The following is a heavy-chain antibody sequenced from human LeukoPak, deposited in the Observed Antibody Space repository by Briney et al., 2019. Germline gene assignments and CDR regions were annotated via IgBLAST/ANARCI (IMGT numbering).Heavy chain of an antibody. Sequence: GGSLRLSCTGSGFTVSSSYMSWVRQTPGKGLEWVSVIYSGGTTYYADSVKGRFTISRDSSKNTVNLQMNSLRAEDTAVYYCARDRRDGYCLGHWGQGTLVTVSS. CDR1: GFTVSSSY. V-gene: IGHV3-66*01. D-gene: IGHD2-2*03. CDR2: IYSGGTT. CDR3: ARDRRDGYCLGH. J-gene: IGHJ4*02.